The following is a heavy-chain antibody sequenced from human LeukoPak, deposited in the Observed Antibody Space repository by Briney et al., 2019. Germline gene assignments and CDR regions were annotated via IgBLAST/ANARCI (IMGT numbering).Heavy chain of an antibody. J-gene: IGHJ4*02. D-gene: IGHD2-8*02. V-gene: IGHV3-53*01. CDR2: IGNNGANT. Sequence: PGGSLRLSCAASGFTVSSNYMNWVRHAPGKGLEWVSTIGNNGANTYYADSVKGRFTISRDNSKNTLYLQMNRLRAEDTSLYYCAAIHCTGTTCSQIDYWGQGTLVTVSS. CDR1: GFTVSSNY. CDR3: AAIHCTGTTCSQIDY.